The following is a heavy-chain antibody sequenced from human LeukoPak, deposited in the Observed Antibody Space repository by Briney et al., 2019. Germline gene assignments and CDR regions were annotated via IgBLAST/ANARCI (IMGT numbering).Heavy chain of an antibody. CDR2: IYYSGST. V-gene: IGHV4-59*01. CDR3: ASYDYGDFRFDY. Sequence: SETLSLTCTVSGGSISSYYWSWIRQPPGKGLEWIGYIYYSGSTNCNPSLKSRVTISVDTSKNQFSLKLSSVTAADTAVYYCASYDYGDFRFDYWGQGTLVTVSS. J-gene: IGHJ4*02. CDR1: GGSISSYY. D-gene: IGHD4-17*01.